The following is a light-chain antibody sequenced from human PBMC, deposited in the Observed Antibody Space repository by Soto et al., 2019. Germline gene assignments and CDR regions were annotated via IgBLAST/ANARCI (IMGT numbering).Light chain of an antibody. V-gene: IGKV1-5*03. Sequence: DMKMCQSPSSRSLSVKDRVTSTPRAMQTISRWLAWYQQKPGKAPKLLIYKASTLKSGVPSRFSGSGSGTEFTLTISSLQPDDFATYYCQHYDSYSEAFGQGTKA. CDR3: QHYDSYSEA. J-gene: IGKJ1*01. CDR1: QTISRW. CDR2: KAS.